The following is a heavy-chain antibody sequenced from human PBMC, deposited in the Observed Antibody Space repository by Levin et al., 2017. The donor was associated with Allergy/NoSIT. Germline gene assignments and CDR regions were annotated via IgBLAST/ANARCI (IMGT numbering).Heavy chain of an antibody. J-gene: IGHJ4*02. V-gene: IGHV3-23*01. CDR2: VSGSATDT. CDR3: ARHPLYSDNPWY. Sequence: GGSLRLSCAASGFTFSSYAMSWVRQAPGKGLEWVAAVSGSATDTYYAESVKGRFTSSRDNSKNTVYLQMNNLRAEDTAVYYCARHPLYSDNPWYWGQGTLVTVSS. D-gene: IGHD4-17*01. CDR1: GFTFSSYA.